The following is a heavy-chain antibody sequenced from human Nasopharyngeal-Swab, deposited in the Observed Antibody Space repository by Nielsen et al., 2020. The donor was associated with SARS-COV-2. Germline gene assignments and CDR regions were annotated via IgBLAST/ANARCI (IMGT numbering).Heavy chain of an antibody. CDR1: GGSFSGYY. D-gene: IGHD2-2*01. CDR3: ARTDIVVVPAATTPRKDGMDV. CDR2: INHSGST. Sequence: GSLRLSCAVYGGSFSGYYWSWIRQPPGKGLEWIGEINHSGSTNYNPSLKSRVTISVDTSKNQLSLKLSSVTAADTAVYYCARTDIVVVPAATTPRKDGMDVWGQGTTVTVSS. J-gene: IGHJ6*02. V-gene: IGHV4-34*01.